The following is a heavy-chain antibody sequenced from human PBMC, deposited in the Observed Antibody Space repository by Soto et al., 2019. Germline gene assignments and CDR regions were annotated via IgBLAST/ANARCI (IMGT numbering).Heavy chain of an antibody. CDR2: INPNSGGT. CDR3: ARGHIAVPPYYYGMDV. CDR1: GYTFTGYY. V-gene: IGHV1-2*04. Sequence: ASVKVSCKASGYTFTGYYMHWVRQAPGQGLEWMGWINPNSGGTNYAQKFQGWVTMTRDTSISTAYMELSRLRSGDTAVYYCARGHIAVPPYYYGMDVWGQGTTVTVSS. D-gene: IGHD6-19*01. J-gene: IGHJ6*02.